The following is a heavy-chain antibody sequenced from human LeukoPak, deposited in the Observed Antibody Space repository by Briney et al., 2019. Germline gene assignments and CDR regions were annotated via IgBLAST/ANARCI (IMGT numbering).Heavy chain of an antibody. CDR3: TTFTIEKLGPQPH. Sequence: GGSLRLSCAASGLTFTNAWINWVRQAPGKGLEWVGRIKSKTDGGATDYAAPVKGRFTISRDDSNNTLFLQMNSLKTEDTALYYCTTFTIEKLGPQPHWGQGTLVTVSS. CDR1: GLTFTNAW. CDR2: IKSKTDGGAT. J-gene: IGHJ4*02. D-gene: IGHD5-24*01. V-gene: IGHV3-15*07.